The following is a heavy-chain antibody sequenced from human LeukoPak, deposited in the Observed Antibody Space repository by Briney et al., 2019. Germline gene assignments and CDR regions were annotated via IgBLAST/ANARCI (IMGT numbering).Heavy chain of an antibody. CDR3: ARVTQHSSSWYPLSFYGMDV. CDR2: INSDGSAT. V-gene: IGHV3-74*01. Sequence: PGGSLRLSCEASGFTFRSYWMHWVRQAPGKGLVWVSRINSDGSATSYADSVKGRFTISRDNAKATLYLQMNSLRAEDTAVYYCARVTQHSSSWYPLSFYGMDVWGQGTTVTVSS. CDR1: GFTFRSYW. D-gene: IGHD6-13*01. J-gene: IGHJ6*02.